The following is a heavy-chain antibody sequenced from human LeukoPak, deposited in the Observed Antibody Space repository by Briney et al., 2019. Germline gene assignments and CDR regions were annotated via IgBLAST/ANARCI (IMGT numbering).Heavy chain of an antibody. CDR3: TRGVYCSGGSCSLDY. CDR2: ISDSGGST. CDR1: GFSFSNYG. D-gene: IGHD2-15*01. Sequence: GGSLRLSCAASGFSFSNYGMSWVRQAPGKGLEWVSAISDSGGSTYYADSVKGRFTISRDNSKNTLYLQMNSLRAEDTALYYCTRGVYCSGGSCSLDYWGQGTLVTVSS. J-gene: IGHJ4*02. V-gene: IGHV3-23*01.